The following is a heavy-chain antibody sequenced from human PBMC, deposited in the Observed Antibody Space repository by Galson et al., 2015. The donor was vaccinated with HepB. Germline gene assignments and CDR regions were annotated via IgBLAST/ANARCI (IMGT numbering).Heavy chain of an antibody. V-gene: IGHV3-21*01. Sequence: SLRLSCAASGFTFSRYSMNWVRQAPGKGLEWVSSISSSSSYIYYADSVKGRFTISRDNAKNSLYLQMNSLRAEDTAVYYCARDQVGATSDYWGQGTLVTVSS. J-gene: IGHJ4*02. CDR2: ISSSSSYI. CDR3: ARDQVGATSDY. D-gene: IGHD1-26*01. CDR1: GFTFSRYS.